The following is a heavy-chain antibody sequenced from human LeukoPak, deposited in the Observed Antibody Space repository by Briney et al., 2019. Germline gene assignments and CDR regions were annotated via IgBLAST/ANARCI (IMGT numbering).Heavy chain of an antibody. CDR2: ISAYNGNT. V-gene: IGHV1-18*01. D-gene: IGHD6-6*01. J-gene: IGHJ4*02. CDR1: GYTFTSYG. CDR3: GRDREDRSSSDY. Sequence: ASVKVSCKASGYTFTSYGISRVRQAPGQGLEWMGWISAYNGNTNYAQKLQGRVTMTTDTSTSTAYMELRSLRSDDTAVYYCGRDREDRSSSDYLGQGTLVTVSS.